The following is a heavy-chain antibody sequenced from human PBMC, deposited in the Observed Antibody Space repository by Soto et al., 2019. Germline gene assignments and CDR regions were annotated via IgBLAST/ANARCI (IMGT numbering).Heavy chain of an antibody. V-gene: IGHV4-34*01. CDR3: ARVANIAACPKNDPNDAFDI. CDR2: INHSGST. Sequence: SETLSLTCAGYGGSFSGYYWSWIRQPPGKGLEWIGEINHSGSTNYNPSLKSRVTISVDTSKNQFSLKLSSVTAADTAVYYCARVANIAACPKNDPNDAFDIWGQGTMVTVSS. J-gene: IGHJ3*02. CDR1: GGSFSGYY. D-gene: IGHD6-6*01.